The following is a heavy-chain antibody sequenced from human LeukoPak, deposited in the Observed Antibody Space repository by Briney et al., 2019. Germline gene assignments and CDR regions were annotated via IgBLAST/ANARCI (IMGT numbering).Heavy chain of an antibody. D-gene: IGHD6-19*01. Sequence: PGGSLRLSCAASGFTFSSYAMSWVRQAPGKGLEWVSAISGSGGSTYYADSVKGRFTISRDNSKNTLYLQMNSLRAEDTAVYYCARDRIAVAGTIGMDVWGQGTTVTVSS. CDR3: ARDRIAVAGTIGMDV. J-gene: IGHJ6*02. CDR1: GFTFSSYA. CDR2: ISGSGGST. V-gene: IGHV3-23*01.